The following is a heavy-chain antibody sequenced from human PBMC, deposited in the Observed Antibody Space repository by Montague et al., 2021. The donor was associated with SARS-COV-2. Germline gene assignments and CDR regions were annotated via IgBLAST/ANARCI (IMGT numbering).Heavy chain of an antibody. D-gene: IGHD3-22*01. CDR2: ISFAGTDD. CDR1: GFTFRSYS. J-gene: IGHJ6*02. CDR3: ARDRVSSDRSGYYDSYGMDV. V-gene: IGHV3-30*19. Sequence: SLRLSCAASGFTFRSYSFHWVRQAPGKGLEWVAIISFAGTDDYYAASLECRFTISRDNSKNTLYLEMKSLRAEDTAVYYCARDRVSSDRSGYYDSYGMDVWGQGTTVTVS.